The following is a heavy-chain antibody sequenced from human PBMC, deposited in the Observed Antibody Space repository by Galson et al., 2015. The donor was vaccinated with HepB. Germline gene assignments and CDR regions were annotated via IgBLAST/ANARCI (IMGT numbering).Heavy chain of an antibody. CDR1: GFSVSDSY. D-gene: IGHD5-24*01. CDR2: LNSGNRST. CDR3: ARASWGLDDYSNGGPTDY. J-gene: IGHJ4*02. V-gene: IGHV3-11*06. Sequence: SLRLSCAASGFSVSDSYMTWIRQAPGKGPEWVSSLNSGNRSTNYADSVKGRFIISRDNAKNSLYLQMISLRAEDTAVYYCARASWGLDDYSNGGPTDYWGQGTLVTVSS.